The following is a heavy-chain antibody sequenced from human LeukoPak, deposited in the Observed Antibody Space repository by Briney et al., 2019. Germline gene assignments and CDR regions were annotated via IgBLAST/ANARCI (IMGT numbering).Heavy chain of an antibody. J-gene: IGHJ4*02. CDR1: GGTFSRHA. CDR3: ARWDYYDYVWGSYRDIYYFDY. Sequence: SVKVSCKASGGTFSRHAISWVRQAPGQGLEWMGGIIPIFGTANYAQKFQGRVTITTDESTSTAYMELSSLRSEDTAVYYCARWDYYDYVWGSYRDIYYFDYWGQGTLVTVSS. V-gene: IGHV1-69*05. D-gene: IGHD3-16*02. CDR2: IIPIFGTA.